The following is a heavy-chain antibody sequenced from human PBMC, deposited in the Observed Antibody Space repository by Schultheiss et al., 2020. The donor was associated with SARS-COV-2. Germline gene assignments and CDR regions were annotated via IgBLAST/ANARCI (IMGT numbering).Heavy chain of an antibody. V-gene: IGHV3-30-3*01. D-gene: IGHD5-18*01. CDR3: ARDRTDSAMLPFDY. Sequence: GGSLRLSCAASGFTFSSYAMHWVRQAPGKGLEWVAVISYDGSNKYYTDSVKGRFTISRDNSKNTLYLQMNSLRAEDTAVYYCARDRTDSAMLPFDYWGQGTLVTVSS. CDR2: ISYDGSNK. J-gene: IGHJ4*02. CDR1: GFTFSSYA.